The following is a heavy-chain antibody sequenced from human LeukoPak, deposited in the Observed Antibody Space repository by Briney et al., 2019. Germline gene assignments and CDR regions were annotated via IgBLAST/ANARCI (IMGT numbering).Heavy chain of an antibody. CDR1: GGSISSYY. J-gene: IGHJ4*02. CDR2: IYTSGST. CDR3: ATTRHDSSGFVFDY. V-gene: IGHV4-4*07. Sequence: PSETLSLTCTVSGGSISSYYWSWIRQPAGKGLEWIGRIYTSGSTNYNPSLKSRVTMSVDTSKNQFSLKLSSVTAADTAVYYCATTRHDSSGFVFDYWGQGTLVTVFS. D-gene: IGHD3-22*01.